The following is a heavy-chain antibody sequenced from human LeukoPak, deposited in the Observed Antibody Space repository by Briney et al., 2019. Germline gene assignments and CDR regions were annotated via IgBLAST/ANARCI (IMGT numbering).Heavy chain of an antibody. J-gene: IGHJ5*02. CDR3: ARDGDRLDP. CDR2: ISSSGSTI. V-gene: IGHV3-48*01. D-gene: IGHD2-21*02. Sequence: GGSLRLSCAASGFTFSSYWMHWVRQAPGKGLEWVSYISSSGSTIYYADSVKGRFTISRDNSKNTLYLQMNSLRAEDTAVYYCARDGDRLDPWGQGTLVTVSS. CDR1: GFTFSSYW.